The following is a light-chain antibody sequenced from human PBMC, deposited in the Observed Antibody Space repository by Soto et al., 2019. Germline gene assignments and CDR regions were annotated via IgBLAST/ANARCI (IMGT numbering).Light chain of an antibody. Sequence: DIMMNQSQDSLAVSLGERATINCKSSQSVLYSSNNKNYLAWYQQKPGQPPKLLIYWASTRESGVPDRFSGSGSGTDFTLTISSLQAEDVAVYYCQQYYSTPHTFGQGTKLEIK. CDR3: QQYYSTPHT. CDR1: QSVLYSSNNKNY. V-gene: IGKV4-1*01. CDR2: WAS. J-gene: IGKJ2*01.